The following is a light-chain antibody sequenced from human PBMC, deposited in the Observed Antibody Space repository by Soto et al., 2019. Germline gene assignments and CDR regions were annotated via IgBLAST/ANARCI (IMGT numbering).Light chain of an antibody. CDR2: AAS. Sequence: DLQMTQSPSSLSASVGDRVTITCRASQSISSYLNWYQQKPGQAPKLLIYAASSLQSGVPSRFSGSGSGTDFTLTISSLQPEDFATDYCQQSYSSPLTFGGGTKVEIK. J-gene: IGKJ4*01. CDR3: QQSYSSPLT. V-gene: IGKV1-39*01. CDR1: QSISSY.